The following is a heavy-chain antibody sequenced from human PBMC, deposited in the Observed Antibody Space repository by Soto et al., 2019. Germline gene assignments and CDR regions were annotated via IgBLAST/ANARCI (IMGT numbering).Heavy chain of an antibody. Sequence: GGSLRLSCAASGFTFDDYAMHWVRQAPGKGLEWVSGISWNSGSIGYADSVKGRFTISRDNAKNSLYLQMNSLRAEDTALYYCAKDIVDCSSTSCYAGFDYWGQGTLVTVSS. D-gene: IGHD2-2*01. CDR2: ISWNSGSI. CDR1: GFTFDDYA. J-gene: IGHJ4*02. CDR3: AKDIVDCSSTSCYAGFDY. V-gene: IGHV3-9*01.